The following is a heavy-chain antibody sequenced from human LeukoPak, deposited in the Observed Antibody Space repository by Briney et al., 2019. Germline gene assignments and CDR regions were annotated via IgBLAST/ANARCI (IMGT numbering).Heavy chain of an antibody. CDR3: ARDVRPVYYYGSGSTFDY. J-gene: IGHJ4*02. CDR1: GGSFSGYY. V-gene: IGHV4-34*01. Sequence: SETLSLTCAVYGGSFSGYYWSRIRQPPGKGLEWIGEINHSGSTNYNPSLKSRVTISVDTSKNQFSLKLSSVTAADTAVYYCARDVRPVYYYGSGSTFDYWGQGTLVTVSS. D-gene: IGHD3-10*01. CDR2: INHSGST.